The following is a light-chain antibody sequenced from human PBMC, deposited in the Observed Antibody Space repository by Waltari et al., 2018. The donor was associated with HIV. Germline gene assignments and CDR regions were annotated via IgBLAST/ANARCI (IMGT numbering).Light chain of an antibody. CDR2: EVN. V-gene: IGLV2-14*01. J-gene: IGLJ2*01. CDR3: SSYTSSSLVV. Sequence: QSALTQPDSVSGSPGQSITISCTGTITDIGSYDYVSWYQQLPGKAPKLIIYEVNNRPSGISNRFSGSKSGNTASLTSSGLQAEDEADYYCSSYTSSSLVVFGGGTKLTVL. CDR1: ITDIGSYDY.